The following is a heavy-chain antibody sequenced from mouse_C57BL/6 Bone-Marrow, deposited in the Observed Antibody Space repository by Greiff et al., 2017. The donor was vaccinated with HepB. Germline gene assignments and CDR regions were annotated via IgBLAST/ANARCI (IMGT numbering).Heavy chain of an antibody. CDR3: ARLRYYGNYPMDY. V-gene: IGHV5-9*01. D-gene: IGHD2-1*01. CDR1: GFTFSSYT. CDR2: ISGGGGNT. Sequence: DVKLVESGGGLVKPGGSLKLSCAASGFTFSSYTMSWVRQTPEKRLEWVATISGGGGNTYYPDSVKGRFTISRDNAKNTLYLQMSSLRSEDTALYYCARLRYYGNYPMDYWGQGTSVTVSS. J-gene: IGHJ4*01.